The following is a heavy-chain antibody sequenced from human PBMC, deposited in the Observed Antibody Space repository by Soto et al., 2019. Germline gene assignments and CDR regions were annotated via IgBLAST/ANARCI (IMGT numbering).Heavy chain of an antibody. CDR1: GYTFTSHF. CDR2: NNASGGST. CDR3: ARGDNRNRDSKAGTMDY. Sequence: VKVSCKASGYTFTSHFIHWVPQAPSQGLEWMGINNASGGSTSYAQKFQGRVTMTRDKSTSTVYMDLSSLRSEDTAVYYCARGDNRNRDSKAGTMDYWGEGTLVTGPS. J-gene: IGHJ4*02. V-gene: IGHV1-46*01. D-gene: IGHD6-13*01.